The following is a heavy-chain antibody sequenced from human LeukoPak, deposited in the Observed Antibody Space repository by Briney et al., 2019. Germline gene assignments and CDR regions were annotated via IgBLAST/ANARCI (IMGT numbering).Heavy chain of an antibody. J-gene: IGHJ3*01. CDR2: ISGCGGST. Sequence: GGSLRLSCAASEFSFSSFAMNWVRQAPGKGPEWVSVISGCGGSTHYTDSVKGRFTISRDNSKNTLFLQMDSLRAEDTAVYYCAKERLKSEITIDAFDVWGHGTVVTVSS. D-gene: IGHD3-10*01. V-gene: IGHV3-23*01. CDR1: EFSFSSFA. CDR3: AKERLKSEITIDAFDV.